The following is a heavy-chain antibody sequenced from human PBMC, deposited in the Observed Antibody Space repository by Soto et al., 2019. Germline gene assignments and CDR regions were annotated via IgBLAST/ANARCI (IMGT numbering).Heavy chain of an antibody. CDR1: GFTFSSYA. Sequence: EVQLLESGGGLVQPGGSLRLSCAASGFTFSSYAMSWVRQAPGKGLEWVSAISGSGGSTYYADSVKGRLTISRDNSKNTLYLQMNSLIAEDTAVYYCANPFIASAGSGAIDYWCQGTLVTVSS. CDR2: ISGSGGST. J-gene: IGHJ4*02. CDR3: ANPFIASAGSGAIDY. V-gene: IGHV3-23*01. D-gene: IGHD6-13*01.